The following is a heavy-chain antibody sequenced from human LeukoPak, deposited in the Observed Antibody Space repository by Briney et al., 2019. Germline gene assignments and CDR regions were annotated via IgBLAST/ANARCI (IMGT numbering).Heavy chain of an antibody. CDR2: IYYSGST. J-gene: IGHJ4*02. D-gene: IGHD1-26*01. CDR3: ARATPRWGFDY. CDR1: GGSFSGYY. Sequence: PSETLSLTCAVYGGSFSGYYWSWVRQPPGKGLEWIGYIYYSGSTNYNPSLKSRVTISVDTSKNQFSLKLSSVTAADTAVYYCARATPRWGFDYWGQGTLVTVSS. V-gene: IGHV4-59*01.